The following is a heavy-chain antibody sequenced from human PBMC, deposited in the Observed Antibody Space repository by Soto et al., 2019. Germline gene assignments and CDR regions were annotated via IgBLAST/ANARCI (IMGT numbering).Heavy chain of an antibody. Sequence: ASVKVSCKASGYTFTSYGISWVRQAPGQGLEWMGWISAYNGNTNYAQKLQGRVTMTTDTSTSTAYMELRSLRSDDTAVYYCARGYYDILTGYYRWFDPWGQGTLVTVSS. J-gene: IGHJ5*02. CDR2: ISAYNGNT. CDR1: GYTFTSYG. V-gene: IGHV1-18*01. D-gene: IGHD3-9*01. CDR3: ARGYYDILTGYYRWFDP.